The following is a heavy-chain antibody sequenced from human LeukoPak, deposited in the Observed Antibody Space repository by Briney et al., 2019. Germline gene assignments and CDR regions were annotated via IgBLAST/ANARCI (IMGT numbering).Heavy chain of an antibody. CDR3: ASMVRGVTNY. J-gene: IGHJ4*02. CDR1: GYTFTGYY. V-gene: IGHV1-2*02. D-gene: IGHD3-10*01. CDR2: VNPNSGDT. Sequence: ASVKVSCKASGYTFTGYYLHWVRQAPGQGLEWMGCVNPNSGDTNYAQKLQGRVTMTTDTSTSTAYMELRSLRSDDTAVYYCASMVRGVTNYWGQGTLVTVSS.